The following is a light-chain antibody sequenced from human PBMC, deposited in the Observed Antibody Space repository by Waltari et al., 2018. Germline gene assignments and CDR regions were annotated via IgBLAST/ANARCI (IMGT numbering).Light chain of an antibody. V-gene: IGKV1-5*01. J-gene: IGKJ1*01. CDR3: QQYNGYFTWT. CDR2: DAS. CDR1: QNLNTF. Sequence: DIQMTQSPSTVSASLGDRVTITCRASQNLNTFLSWYPQKPGAVPNLLIYDASTLERGVPSRFSGSGSGTEFTLTINSLQPDDFATYYCQQYNGYFTWTFGQGTKVEIK.